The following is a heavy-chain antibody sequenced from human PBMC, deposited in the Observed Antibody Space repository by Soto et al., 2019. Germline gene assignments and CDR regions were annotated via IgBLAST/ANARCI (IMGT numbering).Heavy chain of an antibody. CDR2: VKHSGNI. D-gene: IGHD3-3*01. CDR3: ARGSHFDFSSGYADSFDV. V-gene: IGHV4-34*01. Sequence: SETLSLTCAVYGGSFSGYYWGWFRQPQGKGLEWIGEVKHSGNINYNPSLKTRLTVSVDTSKDQFSLKLSSMTAADTAMYYCARGSHFDFSSGYADSFDVWGQGTIVTVSS. J-gene: IGHJ3*01. CDR1: GGSFSGYY.